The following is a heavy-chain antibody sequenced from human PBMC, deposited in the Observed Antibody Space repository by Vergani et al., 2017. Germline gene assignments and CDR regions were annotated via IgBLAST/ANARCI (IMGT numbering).Heavy chain of an antibody. D-gene: IGHD6-13*01. V-gene: IGHV1-69*01. Sequence: QVQLVQSGAEVKKPGSSVKVSCKASGGTFSSYAISWVRQAPGQGLEWMGGIIPIFGTANYAQKFQGRVTITADESTSTAYMELSSLRSEDTAVYYCASCPSAAAGTTKRYYYYYYYMDVWGKGTTVTVSS. J-gene: IGHJ6*03. CDR1: GGTFSSYA. CDR3: ASCPSAAAGTTKRYYYYYYYMDV. CDR2: IIPIFGTA.